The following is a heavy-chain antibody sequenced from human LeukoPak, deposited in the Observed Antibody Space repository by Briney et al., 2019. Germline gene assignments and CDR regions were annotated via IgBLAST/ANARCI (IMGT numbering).Heavy chain of an antibody. CDR1: GGSISSYY. CDR3: ARGFTQGLYY. Sequence: SETLSLTCTVSGGSISSYYWSWIRQPPGKGLEWIGYIYYSGSTNYNPSLKSRVTISVDTPKNQFSLKLSSVTAADTAVYYCARGFTQGLYYWGQGTLVTVSS. CDR2: IYYSGST. J-gene: IGHJ4*02. V-gene: IGHV4-59*01. D-gene: IGHD2/OR15-2a*01.